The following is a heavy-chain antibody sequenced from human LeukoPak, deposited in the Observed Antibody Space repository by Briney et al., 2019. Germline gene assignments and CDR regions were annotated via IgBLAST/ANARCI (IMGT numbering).Heavy chain of an antibody. CDR3: ARQIVVVPAAIVYFDY. V-gene: IGHV4-59*08. Sequence: SETLSLTCTVSGDSISGFYWSWIRQPPGKGLEWIGYIYYSGSTNYNPSLKSRVTLSVDTSKNQFSLKLSSVTAADTAVYYCARQIVVVPAAIVYFDYWGQGTLVTVSS. CDR2: IYYSGST. CDR1: GDSISGFY. D-gene: IGHD2-2*02. J-gene: IGHJ4*02.